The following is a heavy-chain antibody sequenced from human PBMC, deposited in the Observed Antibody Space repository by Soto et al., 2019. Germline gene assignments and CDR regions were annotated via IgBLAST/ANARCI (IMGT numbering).Heavy chain of an antibody. J-gene: IGHJ4*02. CDR2: IYYSGST. Sequence: SETLSLTCTVSGGCISSYYWSWIRQPPGEGQEWIGYIYYSGSTNYNPSLNSRVTISVDTSKNQFSLKLSSVTAADTAVYYCARGPLLVVDGTREAWWAIDYSSQGTLVTVSS. D-gene: IGHD2-15*01. CDR3: ARGPLLVVDGTREAWWAIDY. CDR1: GGCISSYY. V-gene: IGHV4-59*01.